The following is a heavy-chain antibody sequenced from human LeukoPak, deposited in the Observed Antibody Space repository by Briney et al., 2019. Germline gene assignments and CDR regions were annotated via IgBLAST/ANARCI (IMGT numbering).Heavy chain of an antibody. CDR1: GGTFSSYA. Sequence: SVKVSCKASGGTFSSYAISWVRQAPGQGLEWMGGIIPIFGTANYAQKFQGRVTITADKSTSTAYMELSSLRSEDTAVYYCARVAAGIAAAGIDYWGQGTLVTVSS. V-gene: IGHV1-69*06. J-gene: IGHJ4*02. CDR2: IIPIFGTA. D-gene: IGHD6-13*01. CDR3: ARVAAGIAAAGIDY.